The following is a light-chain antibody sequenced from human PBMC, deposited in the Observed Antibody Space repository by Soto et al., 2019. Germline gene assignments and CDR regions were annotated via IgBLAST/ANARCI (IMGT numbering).Light chain of an antibody. J-gene: IGKJ1*01. CDR1: QSVSSSY. CDR2: GAS. Sequence: ENVFTRSPGTRSLSRGERARLSFRAIQSVSSSYLAWYQQIPGQAPRLLIYGASSRATGIPDRFSGSGSGTDFTLTISSLQPEDFATYYCQESYSTPRWTFGQGTKVDIK. V-gene: IGKV3-20*01. CDR3: QESYSTPRWT.